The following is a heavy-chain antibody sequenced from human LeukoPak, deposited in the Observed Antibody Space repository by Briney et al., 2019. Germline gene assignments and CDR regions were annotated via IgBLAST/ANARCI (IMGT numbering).Heavy chain of an antibody. CDR3: ATAQTTVTTWWYDY. V-gene: IGHV1-24*01. CDR1: GYTLTELS. D-gene: IGHD4-17*01. Sequence: ASVEVSCKVSGYTLTELSMHWVRQAPGKGLEWMGGFDPEDGETIYAQKFQGRVTMTEDTSTDTAYMELSSLRSEDTAVYYCATAQTTVTTWWYDYWGQGTLVTVSS. CDR2: FDPEDGET. J-gene: IGHJ4*02.